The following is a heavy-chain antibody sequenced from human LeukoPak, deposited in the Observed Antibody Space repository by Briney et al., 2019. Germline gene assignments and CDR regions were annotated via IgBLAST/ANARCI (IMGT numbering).Heavy chain of an antibody. Sequence: SETLSLTCDVSGYSISRGYYWGWIRQPPGKGLEWIGSIYHSGSTYYNPSLKTRFTISIDTSKNQLALKLRSVTAADTAVYYCARNSVLTMYPISEEGWFDPCGQGTLVTVSS. CDR2: IYHSGST. CDR3: ARNSVLTMYPISEEGWFDP. CDR1: GYSISRGYY. D-gene: IGHD2-8*01. J-gene: IGHJ5*02. V-gene: IGHV4-38-2*01.